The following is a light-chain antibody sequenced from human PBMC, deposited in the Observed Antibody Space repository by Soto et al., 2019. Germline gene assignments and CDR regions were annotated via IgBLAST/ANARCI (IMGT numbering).Light chain of an antibody. J-gene: IGKJ1*01. CDR1: QGIRND. V-gene: IGKV1-6*01. Sequence: AIQMTQSPSSLSASVGDRVTITCRASQGIRNDLGWYQQKPGRAPKLLLYCASTLQSGVPSRFSGSGSGSDFTLTISSLQPEDFANYYCLQDYNYPWTFGQGTKVEVK. CDR2: CAS. CDR3: LQDYNYPWT.